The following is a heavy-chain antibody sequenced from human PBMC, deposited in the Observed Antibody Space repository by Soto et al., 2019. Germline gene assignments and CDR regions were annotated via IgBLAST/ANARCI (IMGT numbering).Heavy chain of an antibody. Sequence: QLQLQESGSGLVKPSQTLSLTCAVSGGSISSGGYSWSWIRQPPGKGLEWIGYIYHSGSTYYNPSLKCRGTLSVDRAKHQFSLKLSSVTAADTAVYYYARVPHYFYISGPDGPGADYWGQGTLVTVSS. V-gene: IGHV4-30-2*01. CDR2: IYHSGST. CDR1: GGSISSGGYS. J-gene: IGHJ4*02. CDR3: ARVPHYFYISGPDGPGADY. D-gene: IGHD3-22*01.